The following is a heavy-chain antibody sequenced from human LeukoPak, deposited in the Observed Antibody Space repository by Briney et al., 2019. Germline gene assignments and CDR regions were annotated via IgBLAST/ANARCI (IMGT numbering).Heavy chain of an antibody. Sequence: GASVKVSCKASGYTFTSYGISWVRQAPGQGLEWMGWISAYNGNTNYAQKLQGRVTMTTDTSTSTAYMELRSLRSDDTAVYYCARVGAIYYGSGSPQDYWGQGTLVTVSS. J-gene: IGHJ4*02. CDR2: ISAYNGNT. CDR1: GYTFTSYG. V-gene: IGHV1-18*01. CDR3: ARVGAIYYGSGSPQDY. D-gene: IGHD3-10*01.